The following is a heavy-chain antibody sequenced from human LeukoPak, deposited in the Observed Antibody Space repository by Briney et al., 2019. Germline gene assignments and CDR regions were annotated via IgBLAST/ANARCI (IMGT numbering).Heavy chain of an antibody. V-gene: IGHV4-30-2*01. D-gene: IGHD5-18*01. J-gene: IGHJ4*02. CDR3: ARDGEWTSMDPRFDY. CDR2: IYHSGST. CDR1: GGSISSGGYY. Sequence: PSQTLSLTCTVSGGSISSGGYYWSWIRQPPGKGLEWIGYIYHSGSTYYNPSLKSRVTISVDRSKNQFSLKLSSVTAADTAVYYCARDGEWTSMDPRFDYWGQGTLVTVSS.